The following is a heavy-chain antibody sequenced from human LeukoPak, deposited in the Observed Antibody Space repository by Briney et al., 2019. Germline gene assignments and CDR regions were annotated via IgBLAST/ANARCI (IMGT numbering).Heavy chain of an antibody. D-gene: IGHD3-3*01. CDR1: GYTFTGYY. V-gene: IGHV1-2*02. CDR3: ARVYDFWSGYLIRTFDY. CDR2: INPNSGDT. J-gene: IGHJ4*02. Sequence: ASVKVSCKASGYTFTGYYMHWVRQAPGQGLEWMGWINPNSGDTNYAQKFQGRVTMTRDTSISTAYMELSRLRSDDTAVYYCARVYDFWSGYLIRTFDYWGQGTLVTVSS.